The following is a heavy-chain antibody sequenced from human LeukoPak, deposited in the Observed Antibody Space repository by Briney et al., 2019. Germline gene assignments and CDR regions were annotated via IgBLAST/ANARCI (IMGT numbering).Heavy chain of an antibody. J-gene: IGHJ5*02. CDR2: IYYSGST. CDR1: GGSFSTLY. Sequence: SETLSLTCAVYGGSFSTLYWTWIRQPPGKGLEWIGYIYYSGSTYYNPSLKSRVTISVDTSKNQFSLKLSSVTAADTAVYYCATSGYFNWFDPWGQGTLVTVSS. D-gene: IGHD3-22*01. V-gene: IGHV4-59*06. CDR3: ATSGYFNWFDP.